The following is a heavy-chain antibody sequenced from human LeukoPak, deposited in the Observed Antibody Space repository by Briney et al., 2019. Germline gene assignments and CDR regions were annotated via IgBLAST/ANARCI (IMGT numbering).Heavy chain of an antibody. D-gene: IGHD6-13*01. Sequence: GGSLRLSCAASGFTFSTYGMHWVRQAPGKGLEWVAFIRYDGSNKYYADSVKGRFTISRDKSKNTLYLQMNSLRAEDTAVYYCAKDAAAAKTFDYWGQGTLVTVSS. CDR1: GFTFSTYG. CDR3: AKDAAAAKTFDY. J-gene: IGHJ4*02. CDR2: IRYDGSNK. V-gene: IGHV3-30*02.